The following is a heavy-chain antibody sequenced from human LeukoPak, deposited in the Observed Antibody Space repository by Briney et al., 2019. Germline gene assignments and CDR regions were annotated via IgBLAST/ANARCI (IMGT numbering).Heavy chain of an antibody. CDR2: IYHSGDT. CDR3: ARSSAAAGPTHNWFGP. J-gene: IGHJ5*02. V-gene: IGHV4-4*02. CDR1: GGSISSSYW. D-gene: IGHD6-13*01. Sequence: SETLSLTCAVSGGSISSSYWWSWVRQPPGKGLEWIGEIYHSGDTYYNPSLRSRVIITVDTSKKQFSLKLTSVTAADTAVYYCARSSAAAGPTHNWFGPWGQGTLVTVPS.